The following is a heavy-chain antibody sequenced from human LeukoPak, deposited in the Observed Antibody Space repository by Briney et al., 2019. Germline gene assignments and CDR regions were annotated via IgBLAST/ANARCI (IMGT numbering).Heavy chain of an antibody. CDR3: ARGSDEVGLLDY. Sequence: SETLSLTCTVSGGSISSGSYYWSWIRQPAGKGLEWIGRIYTSGSTNYNPSLKSRVTISVDTSKNQFSLKLSSVTAADTAVYYCARGSDEVGLLDYWGQGTLVTVSS. CDR1: GGSISSGSYY. J-gene: IGHJ4*02. D-gene: IGHD3-10*01. V-gene: IGHV4-61*02. CDR2: IYTSGST.